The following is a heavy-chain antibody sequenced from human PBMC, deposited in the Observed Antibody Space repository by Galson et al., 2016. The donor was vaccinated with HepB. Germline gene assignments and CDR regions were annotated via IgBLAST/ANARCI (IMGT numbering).Heavy chain of an antibody. CDR1: GFIFSQHG. J-gene: IGHJ6*02. CDR3: ARGDSVEVATPRGSPHYYSGMDV. Sequence: SLRLSCAASGFIFSQHGMNWVRQAPGKGLEWVSSISFNDHIFYSDSVKGRFTISRDNAKNSLYLQMTSLRAEDTAVYYCARGDSVEVATPRGSPHYYSGMDVWGQGTTVTVSS. CDR2: ISFNDHI. D-gene: IGHD2-15*01. V-gene: IGHV3-69-1*01.